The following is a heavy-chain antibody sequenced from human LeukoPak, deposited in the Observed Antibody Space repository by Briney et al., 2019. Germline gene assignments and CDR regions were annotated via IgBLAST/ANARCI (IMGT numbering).Heavy chain of an antibody. J-gene: IGHJ4*02. CDR1: GYTFTGYY. V-gene: IGHV1-8*03. D-gene: IGHD3-22*01. CDR3: ARRYSSGYYYVFDY. Sequence: ASVKVSCKASGYTFTGYYMHWVRQAPGQGLEWMGWMNPNSGNTGYAQKFQGRVTITRNTSISTAYMELSSLRSDDTAVYYCARRYSSGYYYVFDYWGQGTLVTVSS. CDR2: MNPNSGNT.